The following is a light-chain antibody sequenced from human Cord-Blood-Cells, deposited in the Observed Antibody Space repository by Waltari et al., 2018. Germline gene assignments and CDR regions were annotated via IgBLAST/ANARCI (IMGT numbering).Light chain of an antibody. V-gene: IGKV1-33*01. CDR1: QDISNY. CDR2: DAS. Sequence: DIQMTQSPSSLSASVGDRVHNTCQASQDISNYLNWYQQKTGKAPKLLIYDASNWETGVPSRFSGSGSGTDVTFTISSLQPEDIATYYCQQYDNLPITFGQGTRLEIK. CDR3: QQYDNLPIT. J-gene: IGKJ5*01.